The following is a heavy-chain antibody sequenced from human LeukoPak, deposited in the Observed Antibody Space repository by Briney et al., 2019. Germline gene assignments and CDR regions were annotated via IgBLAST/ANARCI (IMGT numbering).Heavy chain of an antibody. V-gene: IGHV4-39*01. CDR2: VHNVGST. CDR3: ARHAEYNSGWHFYPDH. D-gene: IGHD6-19*01. Sequence: SETLSLTCTVSGVSTTNGIYYWAWIRQPPGKGLEWIGRVHNVGSTYYNLSLRSRATMSIDTSKNQFSLRLNSVTAADTAVYYCARHAEYNSGWHFYPDHWGQGILVTVSS. CDR1: GVSTTNGIYY. J-gene: IGHJ4*02.